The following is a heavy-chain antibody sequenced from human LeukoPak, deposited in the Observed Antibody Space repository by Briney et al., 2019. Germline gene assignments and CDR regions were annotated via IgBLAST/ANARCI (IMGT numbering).Heavy chain of an antibody. Sequence: GGSLRLSCAASGFTFSSYSMNWVRQAPGKGLEWVSSISSSSSYIYYADSVKGRFTISRDNAKNSLYLQMNSLRAEDTAVYYCARSPNYFWSGYFGGQGTLVTVSS. CDR3: ARSPNYFWSGYF. V-gene: IGHV3-21*01. CDR2: ISSSSSYI. D-gene: IGHD3-3*01. J-gene: IGHJ1*01. CDR1: GFTFSSYS.